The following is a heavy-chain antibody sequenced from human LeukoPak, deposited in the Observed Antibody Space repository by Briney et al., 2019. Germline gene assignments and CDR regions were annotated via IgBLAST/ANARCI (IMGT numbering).Heavy chain of an antibody. D-gene: IGHD6-13*01. V-gene: IGHV1-18*01. CDR1: GYTFNRYG. CDR3: ARGHSTSWPEYFRH. CDR2: ISAYNGST. Sequence: GASVKVSCKASGYTFNRYGISWVRQAPGQGLEWMGWISAYNGSTKNAQNLQGRVTMTTDTSTTTAYMELRSLKSDDTAVYYCARGHSTSWPEYFRHWGQGTLVTVSS. J-gene: IGHJ1*01.